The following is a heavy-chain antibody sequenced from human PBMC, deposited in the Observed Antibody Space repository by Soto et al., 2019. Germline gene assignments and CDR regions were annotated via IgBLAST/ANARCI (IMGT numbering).Heavy chain of an antibody. V-gene: IGHV3-23*01. J-gene: IGHJ6*02. D-gene: IGHD3-3*01. CDR1: GFTFSSYA. Sequence: PGGSLRLSCAASGFTFSSYAMSWVRQAPGKGLELVSAISGSGGSTYYADSVKGRFTISRDNSKNTLYLQMNSLRAEDTAVYYCVCGGFLEWLDYYYYGMDVWGQGTTVTVSS. CDR2: ISGSGGST. CDR3: VCGGFLEWLDYYYYGMDV.